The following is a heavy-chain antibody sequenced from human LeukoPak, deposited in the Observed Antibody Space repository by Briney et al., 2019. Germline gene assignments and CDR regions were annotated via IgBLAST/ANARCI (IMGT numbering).Heavy chain of an antibody. D-gene: IGHD6-13*01. J-gene: IGHJ6*03. CDR2: IYYSGST. CDR3: ARRAGAAAGYYYYMDV. Sequence: RSSETLSLTCTVSGGSISSSSYYWGWIRQPPGKGLEWIGSIYYSGSTYYNPSLKSRVTISVDTSKNQFSLKLSSVTAADTADCARRAGAAAGYYYYMDVWGKGTTVTISS. CDR1: GGSISSSSYY. V-gene: IGHV4-39*01.